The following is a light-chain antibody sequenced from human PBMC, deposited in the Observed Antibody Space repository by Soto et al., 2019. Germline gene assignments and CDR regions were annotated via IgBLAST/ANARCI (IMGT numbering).Light chain of an antibody. CDR1: SSNIGNNY. CDR2: DNN. V-gene: IGLV1-51*01. Sequence: QSVLTQPPSVSGAPGQRVTISCTGSSSNIGNNYVSWYQQLPGTAPKLLIYDNNRRPSGIPDRFSGSKSGTSATLGITGLQTGDEADYYCGTWDNSLSAYVFGTGTKVTVL. CDR3: GTWDNSLSAYV. J-gene: IGLJ1*01.